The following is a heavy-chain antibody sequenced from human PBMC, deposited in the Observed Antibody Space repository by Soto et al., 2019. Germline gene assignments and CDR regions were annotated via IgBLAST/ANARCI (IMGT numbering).Heavy chain of an antibody. CDR3: ARVAVVPSAPGSYYYAMDV. CDR2: IYPGDSDT. V-gene: IGHV5-51*01. J-gene: IGHJ6*02. Sequence: PGESLKISCKGSAYTLSTYWIGWVRQMPGKGLEWMGIIYPGDSDTRYSPSFRGQVTISVDKSIYTAYLQWSSLRASDTAVYSCARVAVVPSAPGSYYYAMDVWGQGTTVTVSS. CDR1: AYTLSTYW. D-gene: IGHD2-2*01.